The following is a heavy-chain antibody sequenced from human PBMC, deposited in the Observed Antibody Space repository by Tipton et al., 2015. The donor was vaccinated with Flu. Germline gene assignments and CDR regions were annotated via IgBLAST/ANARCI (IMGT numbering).Heavy chain of an antibody. CDR2: IYYSGST. J-gene: IGHJ4*02. CDR1: GGSISSGSYY. Sequence: TLSLTCTVSGGSISSGSYYWSWIRQPAGKGLEWIGYIYYSGSTNYNPSLKSRVTISVDTSKNQFSLKLSSVTAADTAVYYCARGMSRDGYNWGQGTLVTVSS. V-gene: IGHV4-61*10. CDR3: ARGMSRDGYN. D-gene: IGHD5-24*01.